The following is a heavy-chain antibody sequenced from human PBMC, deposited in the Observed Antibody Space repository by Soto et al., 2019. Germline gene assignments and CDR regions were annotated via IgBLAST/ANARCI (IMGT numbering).Heavy chain of an antibody. Sequence: GGSLRLSCAASGFTFSSYGMHWVRQAPGKGLEWVAVISYDGSNKYYADSVKGRFTISRDNSKNTLYLQMNRLRAEDTAVDYCAKVRDYDYVWGTSYGMDVWGQGTTVTVSS. CDR1: GFTFSSYG. V-gene: IGHV3-30*18. CDR2: ISYDGSNK. D-gene: IGHD3-16*01. CDR3: AKVRDYDYVWGTSYGMDV. J-gene: IGHJ6*02.